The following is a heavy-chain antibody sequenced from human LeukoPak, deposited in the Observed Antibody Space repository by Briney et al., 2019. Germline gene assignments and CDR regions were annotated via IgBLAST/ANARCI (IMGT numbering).Heavy chain of an antibody. D-gene: IGHD2-15*01. J-gene: IGHJ4*02. V-gene: IGHV4-30-2*05. CDR1: GGSISSYY. CDR3: ARGVSIPTTPKFDF. Sequence: PSETLSLTCTVSGGSISSYYWSWIRQPPGKGLEWIGYIYHSGSTYYNPSLKSRVTISADTSKNQFSLKLSSVTAADTAVYYCARGVSIPTTPKFDFWGQGTLVTVSS. CDR2: IYHSGST.